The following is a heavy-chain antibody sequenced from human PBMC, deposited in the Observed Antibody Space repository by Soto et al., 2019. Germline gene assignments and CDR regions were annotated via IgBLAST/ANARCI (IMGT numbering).Heavy chain of an antibody. CDR1: GFTFSSYA. CDR3: ARDQTADRETCTDY. V-gene: IGHV3-30-3*01. Sequence: PGGSLRLSCAASGFTFSSYAMHWVRQAPGKGLEWVAVISYDGSNKYYADSVKGRFTISRDNSKNTLYLQMNSLRAEDTAVYYCARDQTADRETCTDYWGQGTLVTVSS. CDR2: ISYDGSNK. D-gene: IGHD3-16*02. J-gene: IGHJ4*02.